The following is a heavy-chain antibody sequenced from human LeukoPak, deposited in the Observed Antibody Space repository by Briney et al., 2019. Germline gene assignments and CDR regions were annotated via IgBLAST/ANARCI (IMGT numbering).Heavy chain of an antibody. V-gene: IGHV3-30*18. D-gene: IGHD3-22*01. CDR1: GFTVSIYG. J-gene: IGHJ4*02. Sequence: GGSLSLSCAASGFTVSIYGMHWVRQAPGKGREWVAVKSYDGSNKYYAASVTGRFTISTDNSKNTLYLQMNSLRAEDTAVYYCAKGYDSSGYLHDYWGQGTLVTVSS. CDR2: KSYDGSNK. CDR3: AKGYDSSGYLHDY.